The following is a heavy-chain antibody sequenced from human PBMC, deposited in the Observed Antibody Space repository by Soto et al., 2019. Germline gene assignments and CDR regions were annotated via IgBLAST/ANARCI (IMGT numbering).Heavy chain of an antibody. CDR2: IYISGST. CDR1: GVSISSYY. CDR3: ARERRYLDWLLVFDY. Sequence: PSETLSLTCTVSGVSISSYYWSWIRQPAGKGLEWIGRIYISGSTNYNPSLKSRVTLSVDTSKNQFSLKLSSVTAADTAVYYCARERRYLDWLLVFDYWGQGALVTVSS. V-gene: IGHV4-4*07. D-gene: IGHD3-9*01. J-gene: IGHJ4*02.